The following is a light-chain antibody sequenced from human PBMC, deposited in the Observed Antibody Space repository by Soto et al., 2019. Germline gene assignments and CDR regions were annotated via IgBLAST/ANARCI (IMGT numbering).Light chain of an antibody. CDR2: EVS. CDR1: SSDVGGYNY. V-gene: IGLV2-14*01. CDR3: DSYTSSRAYV. Sequence: QSVLTQPASVSGSPGQSITISCPGTSSDVGGYNYVSWYQQQAGKAPKLIIHEVSNRPSGVSNRFSGSKSGNTASLTISGLQAEDEADYYCDSYTSSRAYVFGIGTKVTVL. J-gene: IGLJ1*01.